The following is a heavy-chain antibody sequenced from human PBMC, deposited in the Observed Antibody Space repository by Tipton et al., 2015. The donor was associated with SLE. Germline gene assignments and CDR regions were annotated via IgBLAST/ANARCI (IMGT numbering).Heavy chain of an antibody. CDR1: GYTFTSYG. J-gene: IGHJ4*02. D-gene: IGHD6-19*01. V-gene: IGHV1-18*01. CDR2: ISAYNGNT. CDR3: ARATCAARYSGGWYDY. Sequence: QLVQSGAEVKKPGASVKVSCKASGYTFTSYGISWVRQAPGQGLEWMGWISAYNGNTNYAQTLQGRVTMTTDTSTSTAYMELRSLRADDSAVYYCARATCAARYSGGWYDYWGEGTLVTVSS.